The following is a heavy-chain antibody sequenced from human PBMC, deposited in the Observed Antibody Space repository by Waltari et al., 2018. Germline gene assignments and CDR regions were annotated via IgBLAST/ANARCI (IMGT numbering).Heavy chain of an antibody. J-gene: IGHJ4*02. CDR2: MYYSGST. CDR1: GGSINSDH. CDR3: VRTGPNGGY. D-gene: IGHD3-16*01. Sequence: QVQLQESGPGLVKPSETLSLTCTVSGGSINSDHWSWIRQPPGKGLEWVGHMYYSGSTKYNPSLKSRVTVSVDTSRTHFSLRLTSVTAADAAVYYCVRTGPNGGYWGQGTLVTVSS. V-gene: IGHV4-59*01.